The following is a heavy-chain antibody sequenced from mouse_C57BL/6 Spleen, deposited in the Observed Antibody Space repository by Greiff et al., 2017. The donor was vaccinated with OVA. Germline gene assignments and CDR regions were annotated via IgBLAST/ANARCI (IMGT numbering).Heavy chain of an antibody. J-gene: IGHJ3*01. V-gene: IGHV1-75*01. Sequence: QVHVKQSGPELVKPGASVKISCKASGYTFTDYYINWVKQRPGQGLEWIGWIFPGSGSTYYNEKFKGKATLTVDKSSSTAYMLLSSLTSEDSAVYFCARREYYSKEFAYWGQGTLVTVSA. D-gene: IGHD2-5*01. CDR1: GYTFTDYY. CDR2: IFPGSGST. CDR3: ARREYYSKEFAY.